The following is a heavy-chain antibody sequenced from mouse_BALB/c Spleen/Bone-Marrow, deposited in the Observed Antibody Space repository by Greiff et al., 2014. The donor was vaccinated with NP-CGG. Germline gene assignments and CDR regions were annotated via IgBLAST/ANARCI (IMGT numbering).Heavy chain of an antibody. V-gene: IGHV1-87*01. Sequence: VKLMESGAELARPGAPVKLSCKASGYTFTSYWMQWVKQRPGQGLEWIGAIYPGDGDTRYTQKFKGKATLTADKSSSTAYMQLSSLASEDSAVYYCARSDYDAFDYWGQGTTLTVSS. CDR1: GYTFTSYW. J-gene: IGHJ2*01. CDR2: IYPGDGDT. CDR3: ARSDYDAFDY. D-gene: IGHD2-4*01.